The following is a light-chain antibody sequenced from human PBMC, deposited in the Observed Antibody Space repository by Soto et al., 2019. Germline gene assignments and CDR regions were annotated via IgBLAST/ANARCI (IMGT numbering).Light chain of an antibody. CDR2: AAS. J-gene: IGKJ1*01. CDR1: QSISSY. V-gene: IGKV1-39*01. CDR3: QQLNSYPPWT. Sequence: DIQMTQSPSSLSAAVGDRVTITCRSTQSISSYLNWYQQKPGKAPKLLIYAASSLQSGVPSRFSGSGSGQDFTLTISSLQPEDFATYYCQQLNSYPPWTFGQGTKVDI.